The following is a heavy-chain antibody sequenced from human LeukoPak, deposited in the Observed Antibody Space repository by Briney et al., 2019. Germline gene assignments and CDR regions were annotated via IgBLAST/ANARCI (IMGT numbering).Heavy chain of an antibody. CDR2: IGANGGAT. CDR3: GRDPNGEYLGAFDF. CDR1: GFIFSNYY. V-gene: IGHV3-23*01. D-gene: IGHD2/OR15-2a*01. J-gene: IGHJ3*01. Sequence: GGSLRLSCAASGFIFSNYYLVWVRQAPGKGLELISGIGANGGATYYADSVKGRFTISRDNSRETLYLHMNALRADDTAVYYCGRDPNGEYLGAFDFWGQGTVVSVSS.